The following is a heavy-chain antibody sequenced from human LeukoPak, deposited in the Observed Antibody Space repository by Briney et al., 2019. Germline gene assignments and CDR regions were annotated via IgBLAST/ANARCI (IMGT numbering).Heavy chain of an antibody. CDR2: INTSGST. V-gene: IGHV4-61*02. D-gene: IGHD3-10*01. J-gene: IGHJ5*02. CDR1: GGSISSGSYY. Sequence: PSETLSLTCTVSGGSISSGSYYWSWIRQPAGKGLEWIVRINTSGSTNYNPSLKSRVTISVDTSKNQFSLKLSSVTAADAAVYYCARDFRYGSGSYYNPPGFDPWGQGTLVTVSS. CDR3: ARDFRYGSGSYYNPPGFDP.